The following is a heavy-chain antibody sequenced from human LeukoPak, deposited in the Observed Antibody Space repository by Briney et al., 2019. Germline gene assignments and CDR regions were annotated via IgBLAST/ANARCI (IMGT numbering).Heavy chain of an antibody. D-gene: IGHD1-26*01. CDR2: VYNSGST. CDR3: VRDWEGFNFDI. V-gene: IGHV4-59*02. J-gene: IGHJ3*02. CDR1: GGSVSSYY. Sequence: PETQSLTCTVSGGSVSSYYWSWVRQPPGEGLEWIAYVYNSGSTNYNPSLKSRVTISVDRSTNQFSLKMNSVTAADTAVYYCVRDWEGFNFDIWGQGTMVTVSS.